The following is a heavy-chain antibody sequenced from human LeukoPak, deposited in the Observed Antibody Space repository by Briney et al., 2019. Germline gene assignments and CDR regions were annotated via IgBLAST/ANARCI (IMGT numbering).Heavy chain of an antibody. CDR3: ARGRYFDY. Sequence: PSETLSLTCTVSGGSISSSSYHWSWIRQPPGKGLEWIGEINHSGSTNYNPSLKSRVTISVDTSKNQFSLKLSSVTAADTAVYYCARGRYFDYWGQGTLVTVSS. CDR2: INHSGST. CDR1: GGSISSSSYH. V-gene: IGHV4-39*07. J-gene: IGHJ4*02.